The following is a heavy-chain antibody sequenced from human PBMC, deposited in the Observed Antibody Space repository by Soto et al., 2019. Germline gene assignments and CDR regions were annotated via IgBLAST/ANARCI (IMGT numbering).Heavy chain of an antibody. J-gene: IGHJ3*02. Sequence: QVQLVQSGAEVKTHGSSVKVSCKASGGTFSSYAISWGLQAPGQELEGMGGILPIFGTANYAQKLEGRVTITAAESTSTAYLELSSLRAEDRAVYYCARGSQDAFYIWGQGTMVTVSS. CDR3: ARGSQDAFYI. V-gene: IGHV1-69*12. CDR2: ILPIFGTA. CDR1: GGTFSSYA.